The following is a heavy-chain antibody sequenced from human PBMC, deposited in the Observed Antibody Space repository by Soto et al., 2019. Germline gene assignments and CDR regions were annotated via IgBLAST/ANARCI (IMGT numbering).Heavy chain of an antibody. D-gene: IGHD6-13*01. J-gene: IGHJ6*02. CDR1: GFTFSSYS. CDR2: ISSSSSYI. CDR3: ARGRGAAGTDSVQYYGMDV. V-gene: IGHV3-21*01. Sequence: EVQLVESGGGLVKPGGSLRLSCAASGFTFSSYSMNWVRQAPGKGLEWVSSISSSSSYIYYADSVKCRFTISRDNAKNSLSLQMNSLRAEDTAVYYCARGRGAAGTDSVQYYGMDVWGQGTTVTVSS.